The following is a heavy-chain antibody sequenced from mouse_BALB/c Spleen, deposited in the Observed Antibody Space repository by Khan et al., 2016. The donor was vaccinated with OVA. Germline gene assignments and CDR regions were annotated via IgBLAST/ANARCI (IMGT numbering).Heavy chain of an antibody. CDR3: ARSTYRYAFVY. J-gene: IGHJ3*01. CDR1: GDSITSGY. Sequence: EVQLQESGPSLVKPSQTLSLTCSVTGDSITSGYWNWIRKFPGNKLEYMGYIIYTGNTYYNPSLKSRISITRHTSKNQYYLQLSSVTDEDTAKYYCARSTYRYAFVYWGQGTLVTVSA. CDR2: IIYTGNT. V-gene: IGHV3-8*02. D-gene: IGHD2-14*01.